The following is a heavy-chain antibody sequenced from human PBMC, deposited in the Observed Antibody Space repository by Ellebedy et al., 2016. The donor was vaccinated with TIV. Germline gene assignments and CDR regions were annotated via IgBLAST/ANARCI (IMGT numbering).Heavy chain of an antibody. CDR2: IWYDESNE. J-gene: IGHJ6*02. V-gene: IGHV3-33*01. CDR1: GFTFSSYG. CDR3: ARDGHYYDSGSYSVYGMDV. Sequence: GESLKISCAVSGFTFSSYGMHWVRQAPGKGLEWVAVIWYDESNEYYADSVKGRFTISRDNSKNTLYLQMSSLRAEDTAVYYCARDGHYYDSGSYSVYGMDVWGQGTTVTVSS. D-gene: IGHD3-10*01.